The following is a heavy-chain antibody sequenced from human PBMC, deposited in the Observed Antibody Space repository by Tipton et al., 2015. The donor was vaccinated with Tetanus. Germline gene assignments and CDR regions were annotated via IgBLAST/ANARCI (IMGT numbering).Heavy chain of an antibody. Sequence: QLVQSGAEVKKPGESLRISCKASGYEFISYWIAWVRQMPGKGLEWMGIMYPGGSATTYSPSFQGQVTFSADRSINTAYLQWSSLKASDTATYYCARRLGPYTGDQVWHFDLWGRGTLVTVSS. D-gene: IGHD7-27*01. CDR1: GYEFISYW. J-gene: IGHJ2*01. CDR2: MYPGGSAT. CDR3: ARRLGPYTGDQVWHFDL. V-gene: IGHV5-51*01.